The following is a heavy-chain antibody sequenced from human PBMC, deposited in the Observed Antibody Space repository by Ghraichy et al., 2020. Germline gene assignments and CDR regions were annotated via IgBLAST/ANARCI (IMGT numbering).Heavy chain of an antibody. D-gene: IGHD3-10*01. CDR1: GSPVTSHG. CDR2: ISAYNGNT. CDR3: ADFYGPGSYYNPHNI. V-gene: IGHV1-18*04. J-gene: IGHJ4*02. Sequence: ASVKVSCKTSGSPVTSHGIRWDLQAPGQVLEWMGWISAYNGNTNYAQKLQGRVTMTTDTSTSTAYMELRSLRSDDTAVYYCADFYGPGSYYNPHNIWGQVILVTVSS.